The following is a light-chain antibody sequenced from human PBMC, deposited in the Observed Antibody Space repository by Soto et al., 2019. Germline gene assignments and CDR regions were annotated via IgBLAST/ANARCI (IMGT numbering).Light chain of an antibody. V-gene: IGLV3-21*02. CDR1: NIGSKS. CDR2: NYR. J-gene: IGLJ3*02. Sequence: SYELTQPPAVSVAPGQTARITCGGDNIGSKSVHWYQQKPGQAPVLVVYNYRDRPSGIPERFSDSNSGNTATLTISRVEAGDEADYYRQVWDSSRDHVVFGGGTKLTVL. CDR3: QVWDSSRDHVV.